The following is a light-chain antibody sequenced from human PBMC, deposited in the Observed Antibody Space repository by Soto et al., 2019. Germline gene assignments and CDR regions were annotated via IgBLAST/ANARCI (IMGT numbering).Light chain of an antibody. Sequence: EIVMTQSPATLSVSPGERATLSCRASQSVNSNLAWYQQKPGQAPRLLIYGASTRATGIPARVSGSGSGTEFTLTISSLQSEDFAVYYCQQYNNWPPLYTFGQGTKLEIK. CDR1: QSVNSN. CDR2: GAS. J-gene: IGKJ2*01. V-gene: IGKV3-15*01. CDR3: QQYNNWPPLYT.